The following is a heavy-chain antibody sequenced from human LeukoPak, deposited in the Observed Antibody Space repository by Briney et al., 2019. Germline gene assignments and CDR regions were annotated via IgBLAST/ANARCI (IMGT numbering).Heavy chain of an antibody. CDR3: AKDRDPMPSRGMDV. CDR2: IKSDGSDP. D-gene: IGHD2-2*01. J-gene: IGHJ6*02. V-gene: IGHV3-74*01. CDR1: GFTFSSYW. Sequence: PGGSLRLSCAASGFTFSSYWIHWVRQGPGKGLVWVSRIKSDGSDPSYADSVKGRFIISRDNAKSTLYLQMNSLRAEDTAVYYCAKDRDPMPSRGMDVWGQGTTVAVSS.